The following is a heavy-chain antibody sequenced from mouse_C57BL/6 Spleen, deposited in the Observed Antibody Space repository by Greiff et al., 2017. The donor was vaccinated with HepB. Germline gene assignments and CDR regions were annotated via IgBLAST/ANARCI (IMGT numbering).Heavy chain of an antibody. Sequence: QVQLQESGPELVKPGASVKLSCKASGYTFTSYDINWVKQRPGQGLEWIGWIYPRDGSTKYNEKFKGKATLTVDTSSSTAYMELHSLTSEDSAVYFCARSGPYYYGRGPPPWFAYWGQGTLVTVSA. CDR3: ARSGPYYYGRGPPPWFAY. J-gene: IGHJ3*01. CDR1: GYTFTSYD. CDR2: IYPRDGST. D-gene: IGHD1-1*01. V-gene: IGHV1-85*01.